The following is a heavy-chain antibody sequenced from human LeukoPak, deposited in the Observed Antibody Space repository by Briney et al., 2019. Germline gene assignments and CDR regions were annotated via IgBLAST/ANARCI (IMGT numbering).Heavy chain of an antibody. V-gene: IGHV3-66*02. CDR1: GFTFDDYF. CDR3: ARDPSGSYYFDY. J-gene: IGHJ4*02. D-gene: IGHD1-26*01. Sequence: GGSLRLSCAAAGFTFDDYFMGWVREAPGKGLEWVSVIYSGGSTYYADSVKGRFTISRDNSKNTLYLQMNSLRAEDTAVYYCARDPSGSYYFDYWGQGTLVTVSS. CDR2: IYSGGST.